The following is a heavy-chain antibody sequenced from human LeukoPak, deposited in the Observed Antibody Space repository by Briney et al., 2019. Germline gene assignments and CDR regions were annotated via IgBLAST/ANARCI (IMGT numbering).Heavy chain of an antibody. CDR2: ISGSGDST. CDR1: GFTFSSFG. D-gene: IGHD4-23*01. Sequence: GGTLRLSCAASGFTFSSFGMSWVRQAPGKGLEWVSGISGSGDSTYYADSVKGRFTISRDNSKKTLYLQMNSLRAEDTAVYYCAKPYYGGNSPPNSFDYWGQGTLVTVSS. CDR3: AKPYYGGNSPPNSFDY. V-gene: IGHV3-23*01. J-gene: IGHJ4*02.